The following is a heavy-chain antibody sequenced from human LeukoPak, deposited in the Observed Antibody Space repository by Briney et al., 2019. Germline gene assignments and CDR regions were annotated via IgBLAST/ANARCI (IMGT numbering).Heavy chain of an antibody. J-gene: IGHJ4*02. V-gene: IGHV3-11*01. CDR2: ISSSGSTI. CDR1: GYTFSDYY. Sequence: PGGSLRLSCAASGYTFSDYYMSWIRQAPGKGLEWVSYISSSGSTIYYADSVKGRFTISRDNSKNSLYLQMNSLRTEDTALYYCAKGGEAYFDYWGQGTLVTVSS. D-gene: IGHD6-25*01. CDR3: AKGGEAYFDY.